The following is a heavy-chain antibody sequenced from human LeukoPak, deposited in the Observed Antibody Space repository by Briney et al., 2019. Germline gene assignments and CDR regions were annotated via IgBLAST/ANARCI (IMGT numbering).Heavy chain of an antibody. J-gene: IGHJ4*02. V-gene: IGHV3-23*01. CDR3: AYGSGSYYDY. D-gene: IGHD3-10*01. Sequence: QPGGSLRLSCAASGFTFSSYAMSWVRQAPGKGLGWVSAISGSGGSTYYADSVKGRFTISRDNAKNSLYLQMNSLRAEDTAVYYCAYGSGSYYDYWGQGTLVTVSS. CDR2: ISGSGGST. CDR1: GFTFSSYA.